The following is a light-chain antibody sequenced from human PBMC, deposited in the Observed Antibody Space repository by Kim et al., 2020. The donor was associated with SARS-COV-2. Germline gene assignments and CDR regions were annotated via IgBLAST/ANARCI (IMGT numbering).Light chain of an antibody. CDR3: SPFAGSNNV. Sequence: QSALTQPPSASGSPGQSVTISCTGTSSDVGGYNYVSWYQQHPGKAPKLMIYEVNKRPSGVPDRFSGSKSGNTASLTVSGLQADDEADYYCSPFAGSNNVFGTGTKVTVL. CDR2: EVN. J-gene: IGLJ1*01. V-gene: IGLV2-8*01. CDR1: SSDVGGYNY.